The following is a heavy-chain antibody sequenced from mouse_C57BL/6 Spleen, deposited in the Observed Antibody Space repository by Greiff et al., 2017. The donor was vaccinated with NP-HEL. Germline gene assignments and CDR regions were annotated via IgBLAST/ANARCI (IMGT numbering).Heavy chain of an antibody. CDR2: IDPSDSYT. V-gene: IGHV1-59*01. D-gene: IGHD1-1*01. Sequence: VQLQQSGAELVRPGTSVKLSCKASGYTFTSYWMHWVKQRPGQGLEWIGVIDPSDSYTNYNQKFKGKATLTVDTSSSTAYMQLSSLTSEDSAVYYCARDYYGSEAWFAYWGQGTLVTVSA. CDR1: GYTFTSYW. J-gene: IGHJ3*01. CDR3: ARDYYGSEAWFAY.